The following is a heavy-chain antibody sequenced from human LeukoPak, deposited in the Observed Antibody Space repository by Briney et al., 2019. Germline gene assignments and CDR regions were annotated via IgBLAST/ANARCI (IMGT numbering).Heavy chain of an antibody. CDR1: GFTFSSYV. V-gene: IGHV3-64D*06. Sequence: PGGSLRLSCSASGFTFSSYVMHWVRQAPGKGLEHISVISSNGGSTYYADSVRGRFTISRDNSKNTLYLQISSLRAEDTAVYYCAIAAADTEAFDIWGQGTMVTVSS. CDR3: AIAAADTEAFDI. J-gene: IGHJ3*02. D-gene: IGHD6-13*01. CDR2: ISSNGGST.